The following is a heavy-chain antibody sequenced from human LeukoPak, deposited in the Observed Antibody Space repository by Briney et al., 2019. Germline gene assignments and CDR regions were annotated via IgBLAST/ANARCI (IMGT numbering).Heavy chain of an antibody. CDR3: ARDYQYSSSPGYDY. Sequence: ASVKVSCKASGGTFISYAISWVRQAPGQGLEWMGGIIPIFGTANYAQKFQGRVTITADESTSTAYMELSSLRSEDTAVYYCARDYQYSSSPGYDYWGQGTLVTVSS. CDR1: GGTFISYA. V-gene: IGHV1-69*01. J-gene: IGHJ4*02. D-gene: IGHD6-6*01. CDR2: IIPIFGTA.